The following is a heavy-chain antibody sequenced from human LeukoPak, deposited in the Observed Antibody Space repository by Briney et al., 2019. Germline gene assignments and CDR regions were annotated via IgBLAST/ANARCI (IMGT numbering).Heavy chain of an antibody. J-gene: IGHJ3*02. Sequence: PGGSLRLSCAASGVTVSSNYMSWVRQAPGKGLEWVSLIYGDGRIDYADSVKGRFTISRDNSKNTLYLQMNSLRAEDTAVYYCARDRSEQQLATYDAFDIWGQGTMVTVSS. D-gene: IGHD6-13*01. CDR2: IYGDGRI. CDR1: GVTVSSNY. V-gene: IGHV3-66*02. CDR3: ARDRSEQQLATYDAFDI.